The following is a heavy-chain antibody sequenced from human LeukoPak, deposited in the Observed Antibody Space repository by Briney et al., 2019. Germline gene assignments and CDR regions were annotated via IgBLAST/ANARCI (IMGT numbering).Heavy chain of an antibody. CDR2: INPSGGST. D-gene: IGHD3-22*01. V-gene: IGHV1-46*01. CDR3: ARLGHDCSGYPTIFDY. Sequence: ASVKVSCKASGYTFTSYYMHWVRQAPGQGLEWMGIINPSGGSTSYAQKFQGRVTMTRDTSTSTVYMELSSLRSEDTAVYYCARLGHDCSGYPTIFDYWGQGTLVTVSS. J-gene: IGHJ4*02. CDR1: GYTFTSYY.